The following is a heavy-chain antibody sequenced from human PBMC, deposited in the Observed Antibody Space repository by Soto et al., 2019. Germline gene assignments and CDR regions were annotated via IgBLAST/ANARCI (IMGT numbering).Heavy chain of an antibody. CDR3: ARDRRGTIFGVGPSDY. CDR2: ISSSGSTI. Sequence: AGGSLRLSCAASGFTFSSYEMNWVRQAPGKGLEWVSYISSSGSTIYYADSVKGRFTVSRDNAKNSLYLQMNSLRAEDSAVYYCARDRRGTIFGVGPSDYWGQGTLVTVSS. J-gene: IGHJ4*02. V-gene: IGHV3-48*03. CDR1: GFTFSSYE. D-gene: IGHD3-3*01.